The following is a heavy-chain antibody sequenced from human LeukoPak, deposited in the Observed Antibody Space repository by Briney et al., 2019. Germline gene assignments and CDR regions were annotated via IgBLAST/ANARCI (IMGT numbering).Heavy chain of an antibody. D-gene: IGHD3-3*01. Sequence: ASVKVSCKASGYTFINYAMHWVRQAPGQRLEWMGWINAGNGNTKFSQKFQGRVTITRDTSASTAYMQLSSLRSEDTAVYYCARARITIFGGDWFDPWGQGTLVTVSS. J-gene: IGHJ5*02. CDR2: INAGNGNT. CDR3: ARARITIFGGDWFDP. CDR1: GYTFINYA. V-gene: IGHV1-3*01.